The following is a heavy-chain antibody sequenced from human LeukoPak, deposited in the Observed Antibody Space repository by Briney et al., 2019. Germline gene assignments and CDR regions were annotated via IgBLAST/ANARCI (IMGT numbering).Heavy chain of an antibody. Sequence: ASVKVSCKASGYTFTSYAMNWVRQAPGQGLEWMGWINTNTGNPTYAQGFTGRFVFSLDTSVSTAYLQISSLKAEDTAVYYCARAGITIFGVVAHYYYYMDVWGKGTTVTISS. D-gene: IGHD3-3*01. V-gene: IGHV7-4-1*02. J-gene: IGHJ6*03. CDR1: GYTFTSYA. CDR2: INTNTGNP. CDR3: ARAGITIFGVVAHYYYYMDV.